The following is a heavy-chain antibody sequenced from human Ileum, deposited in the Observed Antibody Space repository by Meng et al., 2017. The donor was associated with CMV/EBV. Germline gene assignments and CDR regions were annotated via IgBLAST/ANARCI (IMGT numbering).Heavy chain of an antibody. CDR3: ARDRTVGAVDY. J-gene: IGHJ4*02. Sequence: CKASGGTFSSYTISWVRQAPGQGLEWMGRIIPILGIANYAQKFQGRVTITADKSTSTAYMELSSLRSEDTAVYYCARDRTVGAVDYWGQGTLVTVSS. CDR1: GGTFSSYT. D-gene: IGHD1-26*01. V-gene: IGHV1-69*04. CDR2: IIPILGIA.